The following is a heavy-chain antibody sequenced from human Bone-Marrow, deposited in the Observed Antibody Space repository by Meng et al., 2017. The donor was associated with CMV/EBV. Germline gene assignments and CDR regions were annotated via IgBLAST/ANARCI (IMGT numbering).Heavy chain of an antibody. CDR2: INPSGGST. D-gene: IGHD3-22*01. CDR3: ARVLAFGSSGYYRPDAFDI. CDR1: GYTFTSYY. Sequence: ASVKVSCKASGYTFTSYYMHWVRQAPGQGLEWMGIINPSGGSTSYAQKFQGRVTMTRDTSTSTVYMELSSLRSEDTAVYYCARVLAFGSSGYYRPDAFDIWGQGTTVTVSS. J-gene: IGHJ3*02. V-gene: IGHV1-46*01.